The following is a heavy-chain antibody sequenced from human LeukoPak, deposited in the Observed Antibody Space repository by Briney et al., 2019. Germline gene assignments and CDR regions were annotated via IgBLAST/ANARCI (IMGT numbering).Heavy chain of an antibody. V-gene: IGHV4-59*11. CDR3: ARARGDFWSGYYPLLYFDY. CDR2: IYYSGST. J-gene: IGHJ4*02. CDR1: GGSISSHY. Sequence: SETLSLTCTVSGGSISSHYWSWIRQPPGKGLEWIGYIYYSGSTNYNPSLKSRVTISVDTSKNQFSLKLSSVTAADTAVYYCARARGDFWSGYYPLLYFDYWGQGTLVTVSS. D-gene: IGHD3-3*01.